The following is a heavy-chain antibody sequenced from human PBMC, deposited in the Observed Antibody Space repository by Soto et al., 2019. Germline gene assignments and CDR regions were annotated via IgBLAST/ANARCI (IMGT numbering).Heavy chain of an antibody. CDR1: GFTFGDYY. V-gene: IGHV3-11*01. D-gene: IGHD2-15*01. CDR3: AKGTLERCNGAICYPLDF. CDR2: ISSSGSST. J-gene: IGHJ4*02. Sequence: GGSLRLSCAASGFTFGDYYMSWIRQAPGKGLEWVSYISSSGSSTYYVDSVRGRFTISRDNAKNTLYLQMNSLGAEDTAIYFCAKGTLERCNGAICYPLDFWGRGTLVTVSS.